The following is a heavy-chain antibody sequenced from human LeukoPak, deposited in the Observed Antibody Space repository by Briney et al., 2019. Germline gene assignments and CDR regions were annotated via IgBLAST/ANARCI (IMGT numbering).Heavy chain of an antibody. V-gene: IGHV3-30*07. CDR1: GFTFSSYA. Sequence: GGSLRLSCAASGFTFSSYAMHWVRQAPGKGLEWVAVISYDGSNKYYADSVKGRFTVSRDNAKNSLHLQMNSLRAEDTAVYYCASPPVDSRSSWSYYYYYLGVWGKGTTVTVSS. J-gene: IGHJ6*03. D-gene: IGHD6-6*01. CDR3: ASPPVDSRSSWSYYYYYLGV. CDR2: ISYDGSNK.